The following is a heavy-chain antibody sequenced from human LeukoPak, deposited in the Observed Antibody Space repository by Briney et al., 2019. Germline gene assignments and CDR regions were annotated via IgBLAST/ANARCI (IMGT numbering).Heavy chain of an antibody. CDR2: ISAYNGNT. CDR1: GYTFTSYG. Sequence: ASVKVSCKASGYTFTSYGISWVRQAPGQGLEWMGWISAYNGNTNYAQKLQGRVTMTTDTSTSTAYMELRSLRSDDTAVYYCARWQLRSTYNWFDPWGQGTLVTVSS. D-gene: IGHD1-26*01. V-gene: IGHV1-18*01. CDR3: ARWQLRSTYNWFDP. J-gene: IGHJ5*02.